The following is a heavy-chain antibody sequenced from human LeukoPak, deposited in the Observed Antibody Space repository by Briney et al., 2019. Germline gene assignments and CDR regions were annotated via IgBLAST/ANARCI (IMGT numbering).Heavy chain of an antibody. CDR2: IHCSDSNT. Sequence: GESLKISFKGSGYSFTSYWIGWVRQMPGKGPEWMGIIHCSDSNTRYSPSFQGQVTISADKSVSTAYLQWSSLKASDTAMYYCARYPPGYYGMDVWGQGTTVTVSS. CDR1: GYSFTSYW. V-gene: IGHV5-51*01. J-gene: IGHJ6*02. CDR3: ARYPPGYYGMDV.